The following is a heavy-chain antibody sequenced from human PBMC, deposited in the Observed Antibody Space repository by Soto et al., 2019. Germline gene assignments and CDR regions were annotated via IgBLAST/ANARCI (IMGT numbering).Heavy chain of an antibody. V-gene: IGHV3-48*03. CDR1: GFTFSSYE. Sequence: GGSLRLSCAASGFTFSSYEMNWVRQAPGKGLEWVSYISSSGSTIYYADSVKGRFTISRDNAKKSLYLQMNSLRAEDTAVYYCARDRTYSYGYRLGGMEGWGQGTTVTVAS. J-gene: IGHJ6*01. D-gene: IGHD5-18*01. CDR2: ISSSGSTI. CDR3: ARDRTYSYGYRLGGMEG.